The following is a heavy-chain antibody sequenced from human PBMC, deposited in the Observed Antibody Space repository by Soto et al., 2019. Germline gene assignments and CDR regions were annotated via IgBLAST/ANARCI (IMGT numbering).Heavy chain of an antibody. J-gene: IGHJ5*02. CDR2: IYHSGST. CDR1: GGSISSGGYS. Sequence: PSETLSLTCAVSGGSISSGGYSWSWIRQPPGKGLEWIGYIYHSGSTYYNPSLKSRVTISVDRSKNQFSLKLSSVTAADTAVYYCARVNSDYDFWSGYYMGWFDPWGQGTLVTVSS. CDR3: ARVNSDYDFWSGYYMGWFDP. V-gene: IGHV4-30-2*01. D-gene: IGHD3-3*01.